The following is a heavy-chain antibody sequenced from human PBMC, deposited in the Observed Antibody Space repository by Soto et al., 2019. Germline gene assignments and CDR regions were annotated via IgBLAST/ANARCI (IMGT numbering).Heavy chain of an antibody. CDR1: GYTFTNYG. V-gene: IGHV1-18*01. CDR3: ARYSSSWYPFRSSNWFDP. D-gene: IGHD6-13*01. J-gene: IGHJ5*02. Sequence: GASVKVSCKASGYTFTNYGISWVRQAPGQGLEWMGWISAYNGNTNYAQKLQGRVTMTTDTSTSTAYMELRSLRSDDTAVYYCARYSSSWYPFRSSNWFDPWGQGTLVTVSS. CDR2: ISAYNGNT.